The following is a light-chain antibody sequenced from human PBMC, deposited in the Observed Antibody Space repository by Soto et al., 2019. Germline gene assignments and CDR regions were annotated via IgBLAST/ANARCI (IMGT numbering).Light chain of an antibody. Sequence: QSALTQPPSASGSPGQSVTISCTGTISDVGGYSYVSWYQQHPGKAPKLMIYEVSERPSGVPDRFSGSKSGNTASLTVSGLQAEDEAEYSCGSYAGFNNSVAFGGGTKATVL. CDR2: EVS. CDR3: GSYAGFNNSVA. V-gene: IGLV2-8*01. J-gene: IGLJ2*01. CDR1: ISDVGGYSY.